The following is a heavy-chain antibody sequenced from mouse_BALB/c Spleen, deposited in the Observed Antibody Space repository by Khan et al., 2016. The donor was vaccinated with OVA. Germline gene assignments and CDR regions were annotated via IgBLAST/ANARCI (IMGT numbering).Heavy chain of an antibody. CDR1: GYIFTSYW. J-gene: IGHJ2*01. CDR2: IYPGTDNT. V-gene: IGHV1-76*01. D-gene: IGHD3-2*02. Sequence: QVRLQQSGAELVRPGTSVKLSCKPSGYIFTSYWIHWVKQRSGQGLEWIARIYPGTDNTYYSEKFKDKATLTADKSSSTAYLQLSSLKSEDSAVFFCAREEALYYFDYWGQGTTLTVSS. CDR3: AREEALYYFDY.